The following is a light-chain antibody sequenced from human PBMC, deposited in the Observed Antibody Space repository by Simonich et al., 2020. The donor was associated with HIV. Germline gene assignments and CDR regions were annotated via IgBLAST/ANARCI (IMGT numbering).Light chain of an antibody. CDR1: SSDVGSYNL. Sequence: QSALTQPASVSGSPGQSITISCTGTSSDVGSYNLVSWYQQHAGKAPKVMIYEGSKRPSGVSNRFSGSKSGNTASLTISGLQAEDEADYYCCSYAGSSTSRVFGGGTKLTVL. V-gene: IGLV2-23*01. CDR3: CSYAGSSTSRV. CDR2: EGS. J-gene: IGLJ3*02.